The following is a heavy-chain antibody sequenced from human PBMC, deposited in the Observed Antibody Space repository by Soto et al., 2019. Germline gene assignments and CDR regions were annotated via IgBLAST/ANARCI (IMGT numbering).Heavy chain of an antibody. D-gene: IGHD2-2*01. CDR1: GYSFTSYW. CDR3: ASSPRGYCSSTSCRELGNYYGMDV. J-gene: IGHJ6*02. V-gene: IGHV5-10-1*01. CDR2: IDASDSYT. Sequence: GESLKISCKGSGYSFTSYWISWVRQMPGKGLEWMGRIDASDSYTNYSPSFQGHVTISADKSISTAYLQWSSLKASDTAMYYCASSPRGYCSSTSCRELGNYYGMDVWGQGTTVTVSS.